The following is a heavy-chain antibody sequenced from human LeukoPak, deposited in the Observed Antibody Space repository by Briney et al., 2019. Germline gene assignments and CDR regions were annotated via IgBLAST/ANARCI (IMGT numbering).Heavy chain of an antibody. Sequence: ASVKVSCKVSGYTLTELSMHWVRQAPGKGLEWMGGFDPEDGETIYAQKFQGRVTVTEDTSTDTAYMELSSLRPEDTAVYYCATSTVVTALDYWGQGTLVTVSS. J-gene: IGHJ4*02. CDR3: ATSTVVTALDY. CDR2: FDPEDGET. CDR1: GYTLTELS. V-gene: IGHV1-24*01. D-gene: IGHD4-23*01.